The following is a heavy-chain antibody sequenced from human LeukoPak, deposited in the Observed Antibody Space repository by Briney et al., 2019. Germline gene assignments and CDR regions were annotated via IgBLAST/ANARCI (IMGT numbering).Heavy chain of an antibody. CDR2: IYHSGST. Sequence: SETLSLTCTVSGYSISSGYYWGWIRPPPGKGLEWIGSIYHSGSTYYNPSLKSRVTISVDTSKNQFSLKLSSVTAADTAVYYCARDVPRGSHNWFDPWGQGTLVTVSS. V-gene: IGHV4-38-2*02. J-gene: IGHJ5*02. CDR1: GYSISSGYY. CDR3: ARDVPRGSHNWFDP. D-gene: IGHD1-26*01.